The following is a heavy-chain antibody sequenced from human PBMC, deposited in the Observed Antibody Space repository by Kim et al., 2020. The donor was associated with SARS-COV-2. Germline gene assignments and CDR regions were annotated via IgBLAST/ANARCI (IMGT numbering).Heavy chain of an antibody. CDR2: IIPIFGTA. J-gene: IGHJ4*02. Sequence: SVKVSCKASGGTFSSYAISWVRQAPGQGLEWMGGIIPIFGTANYAQKFQGRVTITADESTSTAYMELSSLRSEDTAVYYCARDILRGYDFWSGYYTLDYWGQGTLVTVSS. CDR1: GGTFSSYA. CDR3: ARDILRGYDFWSGYYTLDY. D-gene: IGHD3-3*01. V-gene: IGHV1-69*13.